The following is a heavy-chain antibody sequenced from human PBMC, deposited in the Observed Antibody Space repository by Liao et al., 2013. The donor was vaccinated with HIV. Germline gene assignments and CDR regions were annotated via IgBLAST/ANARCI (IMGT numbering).Heavy chain of an antibody. V-gene: IGHV4-34*01. CDR3: ARGGRRALLGGFPQRY. CDR1: GGSFSGYY. J-gene: IGHJ4*02. Sequence: QLQLRESGPGLVKPSETLSLTCAVYGGSFSGYYWSWIRQPPGKGLEWIGEINHSGSTNYNPSLKSRVTISVDTSKNQFSLKLSSVTAADTAVYYCARGGRRALLGGFPQRYWGQGTLVTVSS. CDR2: INHSGST. D-gene: IGHD2-15*01.